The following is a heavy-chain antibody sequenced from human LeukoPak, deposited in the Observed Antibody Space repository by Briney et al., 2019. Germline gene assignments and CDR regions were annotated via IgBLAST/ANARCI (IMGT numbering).Heavy chain of an antibody. CDR1: GFTFSSYA. J-gene: IGHJ4*02. CDR2: ISGSGGST. V-gene: IGHV3-23*01. CDR3: ARDRLSGSYIDY. D-gene: IGHD1-26*01. Sequence: QPGGSLRLSCAASGFTFSSYAMSCVRQAPGKGLEWVSAISGSGGSTYYADSVKGRFTISRDNSKNTLYLQMNSLRAEDTAVYYCARDRLSGSYIDYWGQGTLVTVSS.